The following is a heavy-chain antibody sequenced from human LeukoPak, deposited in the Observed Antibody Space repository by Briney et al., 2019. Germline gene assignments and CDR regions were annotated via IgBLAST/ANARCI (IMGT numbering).Heavy chain of an antibody. D-gene: IGHD4-23*01. J-gene: IGHJ5*02. CDR2: INPSGGST. V-gene: IGHV1-46*01. CDR3: ASLSDYGGNSGWFDP. Sequence: ASVKVSCKASGGTFSSYAISWVRQAPGQGLEWMGIINPSGGSTSYAQKFQGRVTMTRDMSTSTVYMELSSLRSEDTAVYYCASLSDYGGNSGWFDPWGQGTLVTVSS. CDR1: GGTFSSYA.